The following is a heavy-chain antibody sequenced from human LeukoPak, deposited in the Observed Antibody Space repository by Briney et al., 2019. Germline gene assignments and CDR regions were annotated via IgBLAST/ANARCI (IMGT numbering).Heavy chain of an antibody. Sequence: ASVKVSCKASVYTFTGYAMHWVRQAPGQGREWMGWINPEKRDTGYAHKFQGRVTMTSDTSISTAYMELSSLRSDDTAVYYCAKKVRGPSHPLDFWGQGTLVTVSS. V-gene: IGHV1-2*02. J-gene: IGHJ4*02. CDR2: INPEKRDT. CDR1: VYTFTGYA. CDR3: AKKVRGPSHPLDF. D-gene: IGHD5-12*01.